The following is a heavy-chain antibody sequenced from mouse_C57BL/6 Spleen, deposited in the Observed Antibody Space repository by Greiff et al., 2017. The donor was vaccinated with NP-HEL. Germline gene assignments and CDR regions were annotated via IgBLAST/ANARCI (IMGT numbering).Heavy chain of an antibody. D-gene: IGHD4-1*02. CDR1: GYTFTSYW. CDR2: INPSNGGT. J-gene: IGHJ2*01. Sequence: QVQLQQPGTELVKPGASVKLSCKASGYTFTSYWMHWVKQRPGQGLEWIGNINPSNGGTNYNEKFKSKATLTVDKSSSTAYMRLSSLAAEDSAFYDCAGDFNWGFDYWGQGTTLTVSS. V-gene: IGHV1-53*01. CDR3: AGDFNWGFDY.